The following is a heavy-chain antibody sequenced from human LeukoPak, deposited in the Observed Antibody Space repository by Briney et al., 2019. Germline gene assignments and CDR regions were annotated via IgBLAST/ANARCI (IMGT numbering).Heavy chain of an antibody. V-gene: IGHV1-69*01. CDR3: ARDRSICSGYDYTRVFDY. J-gene: IGHJ4*02. CDR2: IIPIFGTA. Sequence: SVKVSCKASGGTFSSYAISWVRQAPGQGLEWMGGIIPIFGTANYAQKFQGRVTITADESTSTAYMELSSLRSEDTAVYYCARDRSICSGYDYTRVFDYWGQGTLVTVSS. D-gene: IGHD5-12*01. CDR1: GGTFSSYA.